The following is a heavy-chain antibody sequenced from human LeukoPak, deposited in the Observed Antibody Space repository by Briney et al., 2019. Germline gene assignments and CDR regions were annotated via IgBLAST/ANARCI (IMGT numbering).Heavy chain of an antibody. J-gene: IGHJ4*02. Sequence: PSETLSFNATGYTFSINNRRYDRHWIRQPPGKGLEWIGSIYYSGSTYYSPSLKSRVTISLDTSKNKFSLKLSSVTTADTAVYSGANLRRAYCSAHRGDFEDQGPGTLVTVSS. CDR1: TFSINNRRYD. D-gene: IGHD5/OR15-5a*01. CDR3: ANLRRAYCSAHRGDFED. V-gene: IGHV4-39*01. CDR2: IYYSGST.